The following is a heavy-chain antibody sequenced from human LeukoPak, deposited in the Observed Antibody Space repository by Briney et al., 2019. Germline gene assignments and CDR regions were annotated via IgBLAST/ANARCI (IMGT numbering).Heavy chain of an antibody. CDR3: AREGHYYASGSGAFDI. CDR2: INHSGST. CDR1: GGSFSGYY. V-gene: IGHV4-34*01. Sequence: SETLSLTCAVYGGSFSGYYWSWIRQPPGKGLEWIGEINHSGSTNYNPSLKSRVTISVDTSKNQFSLKLSSVTTADTAVYYCAREGHYYASGSGAFDIWGQGIMITVSS. J-gene: IGHJ3*02. D-gene: IGHD3-10*01.